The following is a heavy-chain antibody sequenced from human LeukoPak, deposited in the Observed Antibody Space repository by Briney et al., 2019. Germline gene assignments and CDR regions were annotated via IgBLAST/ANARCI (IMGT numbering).Heavy chain of an antibody. V-gene: IGHV4-39*01. CDR1: GGSISSTSYY. Sequence: SETLSLTCTVSGGSISSTSYYWGWIRQPPGKGLEWIGSIYYSGSTYYNPPLRSRVTISVDTSKTQFSLKLTSVAAADTAVYYCARLRVLVYGSGRADYWGQGSLVSVSS. J-gene: IGHJ4*02. CDR2: IYYSGST. CDR3: ARLRVLVYGSGRADY. D-gene: IGHD3-10*01.